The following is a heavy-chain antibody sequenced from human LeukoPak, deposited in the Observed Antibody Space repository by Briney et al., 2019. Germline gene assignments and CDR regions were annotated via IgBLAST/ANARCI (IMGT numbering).Heavy chain of an antibody. CDR1: GYTFTGYY. V-gene: IGHV1-2*02. D-gene: IGHD3-22*01. J-gene: IGHJ4*02. CDR2: INPNSGGT. CDR3: ARDYGRNYDSSGYRDY. Sequence: ASVKVSCKASGYTFTGYYMHWVRQAPGQGLEWMGWINPNSGGTNYAQKFQGRVTMTRDTSISTAYMELSRLRSDDTAVYYCARDYGRNYDSSGYRDYWGQGTLVTVSS.